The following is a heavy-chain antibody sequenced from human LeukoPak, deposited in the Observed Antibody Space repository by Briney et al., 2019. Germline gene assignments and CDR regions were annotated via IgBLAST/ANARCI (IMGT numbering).Heavy chain of an antibody. V-gene: IGHV4-30-2*01. CDR3: ARERALVSTSLNYYYYYMDV. D-gene: IGHD2-2*01. CDR2: IYHSGST. Sequence: SSETLSLTCTVSGGSISSGGYYWSWIRQPPGKGLEWIGYIYHSGSTYYNPSLKSRVTISVDRSKNQFSLKLSPVTAADTAVYYCARERALVSTSLNYYYYYMDVWGKGTTVTVSS. J-gene: IGHJ6*03. CDR1: GGSISSGGYY.